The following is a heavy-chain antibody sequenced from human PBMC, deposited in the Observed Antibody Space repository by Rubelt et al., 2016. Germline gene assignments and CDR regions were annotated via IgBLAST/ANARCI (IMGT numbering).Heavy chain of an antibody. V-gene: IGHV3-23*01. CDR2: ISGSGGST. CDR3: AKDIHGYSYGLLDS. Sequence: EVQLLESGGGLVQPGGSLRLSCAASGFTFSNCAMTWVRQAPGKGLEWVSAISGSGGSTYYADSVKGRFTISRDNSKNTLYLQTNSVRADDTAIYYCAKDIHGYSYGLLDSWGQGTLVTVSS. D-gene: IGHD5-18*01. CDR1: GFTFSNCA. J-gene: IGHJ4*02.